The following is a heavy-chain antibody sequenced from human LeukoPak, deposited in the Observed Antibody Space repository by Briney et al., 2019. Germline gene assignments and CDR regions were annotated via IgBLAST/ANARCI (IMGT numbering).Heavy chain of an antibody. D-gene: IGHD1-26*01. CDR2: INPTSGGT. CDR1: GYTFTSYY. Sequence: ASVNVSCKASGYTFTSYYIHWVRQAPRQGLEWMGIINPTSGGTVFAQKFQGRVTMTRDTSTSTVYMELSSLRSEDTAMYYCARDRSGSSPFDYWGQGTLVTVS. V-gene: IGHV1-46*01. J-gene: IGHJ4*02. CDR3: ARDRSGSSPFDY.